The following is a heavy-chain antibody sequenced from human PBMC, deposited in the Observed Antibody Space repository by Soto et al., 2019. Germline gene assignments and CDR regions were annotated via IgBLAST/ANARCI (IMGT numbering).Heavy chain of an antibody. J-gene: IGHJ6*02. CDR3: ATEGVETAMVQRIGMYV. V-gene: IGHV3-48*02. CDR1: GFTFSSYS. Sequence: EVQLVESGGGLVQPGGSLRLYCAASGFTFSSYSMNWVRQAPGKGLEWVSYISPSSSTIYYADSVKGRFTISRDNAKNSLYLQMYRLRDEDPAVYYCATEGVETAMVQRIGMYVGGQWTTVTVSS. CDR2: ISPSSSTI. D-gene: IGHD5-18*01.